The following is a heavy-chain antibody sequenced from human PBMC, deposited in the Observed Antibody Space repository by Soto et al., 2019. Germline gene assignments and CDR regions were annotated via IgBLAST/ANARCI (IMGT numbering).Heavy chain of an antibody. V-gene: IGHV3-21*01. CDR1: GFKFRSFT. J-gene: IGHJ5*02. CDR2: ISSNSAYI. CDR3: TRDASRDSSARGWFDP. D-gene: IGHD6-13*01. Sequence: PVGSLRLSCAASGFKFRSFTMTWVRQAPGKGLEWVSTISSNSAYIYYTDALRGRFTISRDNAKNSLHLQMNSLRAEDTAVYYCTRDASRDSSARGWFDPWGPGTLVTVSS.